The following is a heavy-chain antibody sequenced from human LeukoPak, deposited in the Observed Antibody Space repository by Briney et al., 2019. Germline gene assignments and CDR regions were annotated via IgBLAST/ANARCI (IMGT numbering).Heavy chain of an antibody. CDR1: GFTFSSYA. Sequence: GGSLRLSCAASGFTFSSYAMSWVRQAPGKGLEWVSAISGSGGSTYYADSVKGRFTISRDNSKNTLYLQMNSLRAEDTAVYYCTTDAGYSSRWYNYWGQGTLVTVSS. CDR3: TTDAGYSSRWYNY. V-gene: IGHV3-23*01. CDR2: ISGSGGST. D-gene: IGHD6-13*01. J-gene: IGHJ4*02.